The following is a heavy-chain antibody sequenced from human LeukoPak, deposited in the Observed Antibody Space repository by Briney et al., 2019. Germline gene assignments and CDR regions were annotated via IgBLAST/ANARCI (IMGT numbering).Heavy chain of an antibody. CDR3: AKDRRIRGGGMDV. CDR2: LSDSGDRP. V-gene: IGHV3-23*01. J-gene: IGHJ6*02. D-gene: IGHD5-18*01. CDR1: GFTFSSYA. Sequence: SGGSLRLSCSASGFTFSSYAMSWVRQAPGKGLEWVSALSDSGDRPYYTDSVKGRFTISRDNSKNTLYLQMNSLRAEDTAVYYCAKDRRIRGGGMDVWGQGTTVTVSS.